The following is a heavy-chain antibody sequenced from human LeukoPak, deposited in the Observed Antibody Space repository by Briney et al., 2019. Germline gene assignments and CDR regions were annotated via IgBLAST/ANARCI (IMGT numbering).Heavy chain of an antibody. V-gene: IGHV4-59*01. D-gene: IGHD1-26*01. CDR2: IYYSGST. CDR1: GGSISSYY. CDR3: ARTSGSYFYYYGMDV. Sequence: SETLSLACTVSGGSISSYYWSWIRQPPGKGLEWIGYIYYSGSTNYNPSLKSRVTISVDTSKNQFSLKLSSVTAADTAVYYCARTSGSYFYYYGMDVWGQGTTVTVSS. J-gene: IGHJ6*02.